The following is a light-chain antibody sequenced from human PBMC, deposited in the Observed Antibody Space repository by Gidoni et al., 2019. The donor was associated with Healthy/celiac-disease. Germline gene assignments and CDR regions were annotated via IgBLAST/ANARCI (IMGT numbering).Light chain of an antibody. V-gene: IGKV1-5*03. CDR1: QSISSW. Sequence: ITCRASQSISSWLAWYQQKPGKAPTLLIYKASSLESGVPSRFSGSGSGTEFTLTSRSLQPDDFATYYCQQYKSYRTFGQGTKVEIK. J-gene: IGKJ1*01. CDR2: KAS. CDR3: QQYKSYRT.